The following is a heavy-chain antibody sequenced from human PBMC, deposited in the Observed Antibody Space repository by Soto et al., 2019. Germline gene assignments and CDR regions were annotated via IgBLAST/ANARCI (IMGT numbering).Heavy chain of an antibody. J-gene: IGHJ6*02. CDR1: GFTFSSYG. D-gene: IGHD3-16*01. CDR2: IWYDGSNK. CDR3: ARDHEPPLYYDYVWGSYGPDYYYGMDV. Sequence: GGSLRLSCAASGFTFSSYGMHWVRQAPGKGLEWMAVIWYDGSNKYYADSVKGRFTISRDNSKNTLYLQMNSLRAEDTAVYYCARDHEPPLYYDYVWGSYGPDYYYGMDVWGQGTTVTVSS. V-gene: IGHV3-33*01.